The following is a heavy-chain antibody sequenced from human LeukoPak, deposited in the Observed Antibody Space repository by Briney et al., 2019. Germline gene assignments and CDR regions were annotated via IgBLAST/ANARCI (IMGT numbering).Heavy chain of an antibody. CDR3: ARVGIAVAGQLYY. J-gene: IGHJ4*02. CDR1: GYTFTGYY. Sequence: HGASVKVSCKASGYTFTGYYMHRVRQAPGQGLEWMGWINPNSGGTNYAQKFQGRVTMTRDTSISTAYMELSRLRSDDTAVYYCARVGIAVAGQLYYWGQGTLVTVSS. V-gene: IGHV1-2*02. CDR2: INPNSGGT. D-gene: IGHD6-19*01.